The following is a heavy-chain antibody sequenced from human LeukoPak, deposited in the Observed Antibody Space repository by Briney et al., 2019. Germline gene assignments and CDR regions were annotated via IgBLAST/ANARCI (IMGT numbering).Heavy chain of an antibody. V-gene: IGHV4-39*01. Sequence: SETLSLTCTVSGGSISSSSYYWGWIRQPPGKGLEWIGSICYSGSTYYNPSLKSRVTISVDTSKNQFSLKLSSVTAADTAVYYCASTSIYTYWGQGTLVTDSS. CDR2: ICYSGST. CDR3: ASTSIYTY. J-gene: IGHJ4*02. CDR1: GGSISSSSYY. D-gene: IGHD3-16*01.